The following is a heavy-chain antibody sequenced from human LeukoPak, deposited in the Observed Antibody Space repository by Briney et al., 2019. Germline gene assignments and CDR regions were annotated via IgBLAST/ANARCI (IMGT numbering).Heavy chain of an antibody. V-gene: IGHV3-9*01. J-gene: IGHJ4*02. Sequence: GGSLRLSCAAFGFTFDDYAMHWVRQAPGKGLEWVSGISWNSGSIGYADSVKGRFTISRDNAKNSLYLQMNSLRAEDTALYYCATATHSGSYYLTSAFDYWGQGTLVTVSS. CDR2: ISWNSGSI. CDR3: ATATHSGSYYLTSAFDY. D-gene: IGHD1-26*01. CDR1: GFTFDDYA.